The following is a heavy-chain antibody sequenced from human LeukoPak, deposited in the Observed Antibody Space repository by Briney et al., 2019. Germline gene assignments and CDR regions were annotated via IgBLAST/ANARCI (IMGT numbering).Heavy chain of an antibody. J-gene: IGHJ4*02. Sequence: PSETLSLTCTVSGGSISSSSYYWGWLRQPPGKGLEWIGSIYYSGSNYYNPSLKSRVTISVDTSKNQFSLKLSSVTAADTAVYYCARKRTGTYYYDSSGHIDYWGQGTLVTVSS. CDR2: IYYSGSN. CDR3: ARKRTGTYYYDSSGHIDY. V-gene: IGHV4-39*01. CDR1: GGSISSSSYY. D-gene: IGHD3-22*01.